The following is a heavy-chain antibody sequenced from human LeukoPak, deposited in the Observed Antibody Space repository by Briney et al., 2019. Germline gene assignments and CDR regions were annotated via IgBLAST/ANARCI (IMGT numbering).Heavy chain of an antibody. CDR1: GGSISSYY. D-gene: IGHD2-15*01. J-gene: IGHJ2*01. V-gene: IGHV4-59*08. Sequence: SETLSLTCTVSGGSISSYYWSWIRQPPGKGLEWIGYIYYSGSTNYNPSLKSRVTISVDTSKNQFSLKLSSVTAADTAVYYCARRCSGGSCYLRDWYFDLWGRGTLVTVSS. CDR3: ARRCSGGSCYLRDWYFDL. CDR2: IYYSGST.